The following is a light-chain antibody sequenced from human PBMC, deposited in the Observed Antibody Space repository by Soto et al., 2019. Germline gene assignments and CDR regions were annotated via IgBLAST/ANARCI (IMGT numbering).Light chain of an antibody. J-gene: IGKJ1*01. CDR1: RSVSSNY. V-gene: IGKV3-20*01. CDR2: RAS. Sequence: EIVLTQSPGTLSLSPGETATLSCRASRSVSSNYLAWYQQRPGQAPRLLINRASNRATGIPDRFTGSGSGTDFTLTINRLEPADFAVYYCQHYGSSPRTFAQGTKVEIK. CDR3: QHYGSSPRT.